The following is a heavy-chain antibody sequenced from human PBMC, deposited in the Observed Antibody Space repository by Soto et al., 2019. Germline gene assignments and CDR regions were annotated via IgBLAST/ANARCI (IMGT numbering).Heavy chain of an antibody. CDR1: GFTFTTSD. CDR2: IWYDGTKK. V-gene: IGHV3-33*01. CDR3: ARDQGSGELLGHDY. D-gene: IGHD3-10*01. Sequence: GGSLRLSCAASGFTFTTSDMHWVRQGPGKGLEWVAVIWYDGTKKYYADSVKGRFTISRDNFKHTVHLQMNSLRADDTAVYYCARDQGSGELLGHDYWGQGTLVTVSS. J-gene: IGHJ4*02.